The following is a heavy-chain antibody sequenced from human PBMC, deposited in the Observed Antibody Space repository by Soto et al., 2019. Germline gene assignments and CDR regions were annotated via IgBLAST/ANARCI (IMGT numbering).Heavy chain of an antibody. Sequence: GGSLRLSCAASGFTINIYTMTWVRQAPGKGLEWVSGISGSGGSTYYADSVKGRFSISRDNSKNTLYLQMNSLRVEDTAVYHCAKEISGGRLDPWGQGTLVTVSS. D-gene: IGHD2-15*01. J-gene: IGHJ5*02. CDR1: GFTINIYT. V-gene: IGHV3-23*01. CDR2: ISGSGGST. CDR3: AKEISGGRLDP.